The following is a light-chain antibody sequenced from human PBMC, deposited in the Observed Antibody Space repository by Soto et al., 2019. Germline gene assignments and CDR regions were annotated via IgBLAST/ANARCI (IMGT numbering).Light chain of an antibody. CDR1: SSDIGAHNF. V-gene: IGLV2-14*03. CDR2: EVI. Sequence: SALTQPASVSGSPGQAITVSCSGTSSDIGAHNFVSWYQQHPGKAPKLIIYEVINRPSGVSDRFSGSKSGNTASLTISGLQSEDEADYYCNSYTTSNTFVFXSGTKVTVL. CDR3: NSYTTSNTFV. J-gene: IGLJ1*01.